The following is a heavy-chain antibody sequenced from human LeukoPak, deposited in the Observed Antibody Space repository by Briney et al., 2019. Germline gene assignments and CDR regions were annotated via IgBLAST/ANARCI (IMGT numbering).Heavy chain of an antibody. CDR1: GFTFSSYA. CDR2: ISGSGGST. D-gene: IGHD4-17*01. CDR3: AKDPRPMTTPYPGAFDI. Sequence: GGSLRLSCAASGFTFSSYAMSWVCQAPGKGLEWVSAISGSGGSTYYADSVKGRFTISRDNSKNTLYLQMNSLRAEDTAVYYCAKDPRPMTTPYPGAFDIWGQGTMVTVSS. V-gene: IGHV3-23*01. J-gene: IGHJ3*02.